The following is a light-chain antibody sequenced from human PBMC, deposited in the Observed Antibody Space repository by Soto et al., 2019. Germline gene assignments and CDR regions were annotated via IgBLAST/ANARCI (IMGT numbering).Light chain of an antibody. V-gene: IGLV2-14*01. CDR3: SSYTSSSTLV. CDR2: EVS. J-gene: IGLJ1*01. CDR1: SSDVGGYNY. Sequence: QSALTQPASVSGSPGQSITISCIGTSSDVGGYNYVSWYQQHPGKAPKLMIYEVSNRPSGVSNRFSGSKSGNTASLTISGLQAEDEADYYCSSYTSSSTLVFGPGTKLTVL.